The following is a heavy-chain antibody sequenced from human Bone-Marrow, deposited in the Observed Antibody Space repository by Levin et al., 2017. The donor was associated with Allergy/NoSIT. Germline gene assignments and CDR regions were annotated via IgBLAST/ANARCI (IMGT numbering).Heavy chain of an antibody. CDR3: ASPNDEYCTGGVCAERFDP. CDR1: GGTFSSYA. V-gene: IGHV1-69*13. CDR2: IIPIFGTA. J-gene: IGHJ5*02. D-gene: IGHD2-8*02. Sequence: PVASVKVSCKASGGTFSSYAISWVRQAPGQGLEWMGGIIPIFGTANYAQKFQGRVTITADESTSTAYMELSSLRSEDTAVYYCASPNDEYCTGGVCAERFDPWGQGTLVTVSS.